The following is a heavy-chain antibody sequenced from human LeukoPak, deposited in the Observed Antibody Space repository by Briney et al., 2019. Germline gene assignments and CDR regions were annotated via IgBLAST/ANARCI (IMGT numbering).Heavy chain of an antibody. Sequence: SETLSLTCTVSGGSISSYYWSWIRQPAGKGLEWIGRIYTSGSTNYNPSLKSRVTISVDTSKNQFSLKLSSVTAADTAVYYCASAMVRGVIKSPFDYWGQGTLVTVSS. V-gene: IGHV4-4*07. CDR1: GGSISSYY. D-gene: IGHD3-10*01. J-gene: IGHJ4*02. CDR2: IYTSGST. CDR3: ASAMVRGVIKSPFDY.